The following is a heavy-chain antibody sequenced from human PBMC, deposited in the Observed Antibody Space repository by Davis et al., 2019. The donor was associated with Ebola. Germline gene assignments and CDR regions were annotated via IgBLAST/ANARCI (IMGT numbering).Heavy chain of an antibody. Sequence: PGGSLRLSCAASGFTFSTYAMSWVRQAPGKGLEWVSAISGSDSSTNYADSVKGRFTISRDNSKNTLYLQLISLRAEDTALYYCAKGFKFDYGGNYAFDVWGQGTMVTVSS. V-gene: IGHV3-23*01. CDR3: AKGFKFDYGGNYAFDV. J-gene: IGHJ3*01. CDR2: ISGSDSST. D-gene: IGHD4-23*01. CDR1: GFTFSTYA.